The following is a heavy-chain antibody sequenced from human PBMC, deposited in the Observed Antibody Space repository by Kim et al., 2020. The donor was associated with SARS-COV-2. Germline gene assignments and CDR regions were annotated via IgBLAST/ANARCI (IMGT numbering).Heavy chain of an antibody. CDR2: IWYDGSNK. Sequence: GGSLRLSCAASGFTFSSYGMHWVRQAPGKGLEWVAVIWYDGSNKYYADSVKGRFTISRDNSKNTLYLQMNSLRAEDTAVYYCARDGGWFGELLSDYYYYGMDVWGQGTTVTVSS. D-gene: IGHD3-10*01. CDR3: ARDGGWFGELLSDYYYYGMDV. CDR1: GFTFSSYG. J-gene: IGHJ6*02. V-gene: IGHV3-33*01.